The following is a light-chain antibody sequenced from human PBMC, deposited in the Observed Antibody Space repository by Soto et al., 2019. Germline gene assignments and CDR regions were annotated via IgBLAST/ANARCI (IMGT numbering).Light chain of an antibody. CDR1: SSDVGGYNY. J-gene: IGLJ2*01. CDR2: DVS. V-gene: IGLV2-14*01. CDR3: SSYTSSDTLV. Sequence: QSALTQPASVSGSPGQSIPISCTGTSSDVGGYNYVSWYQQHPGKAPKLMIYDVSNRPSGVSNRFSGSKSGNTASLTISGVQAEDEADYYCSSYTSSDTLVFGGGTKLTVL.